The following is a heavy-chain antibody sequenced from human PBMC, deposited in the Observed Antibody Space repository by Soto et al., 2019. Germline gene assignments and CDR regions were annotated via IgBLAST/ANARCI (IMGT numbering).Heavy chain of an antibody. Sequence: GGSLRLSCAASGFTFSSYWMSWVRQAPGKGLEWVANIKQDGSEKYYVDSVKGRFTISRDNAKNSLHLQMNSLRAEDTAVYYCARDTPHYYDSSGYYFHYFDYWGQGTLVTVSS. CDR2: IKQDGSEK. J-gene: IGHJ4*02. CDR3: ARDTPHYYDSSGYYFHYFDY. CDR1: GFTFSSYW. D-gene: IGHD3-22*01. V-gene: IGHV3-7*01.